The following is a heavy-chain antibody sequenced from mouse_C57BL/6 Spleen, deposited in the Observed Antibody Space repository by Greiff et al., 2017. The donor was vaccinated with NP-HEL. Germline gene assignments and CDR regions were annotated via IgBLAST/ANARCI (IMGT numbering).Heavy chain of an antibody. CDR2: INPSSGYT. D-gene: IGHD1-1*01. J-gene: IGHJ1*03. Sequence: QVQLQQSGAELAKPGASVKLSCKASGYTFTSYWMHWVKQRPGQGLEWIGYINPSSGYTKYNQKFKDKATLTADKSSSTAYMQLSSLTYEDSAVYYCGRHGSSPYWYFDVWGTGTTVTVSS. CDR3: GRHGSSPYWYFDV. CDR1: GYTFTSYW. V-gene: IGHV1-7*01.